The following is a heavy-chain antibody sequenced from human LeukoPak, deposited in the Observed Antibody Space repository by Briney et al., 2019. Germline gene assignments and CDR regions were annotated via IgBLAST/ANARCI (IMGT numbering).Heavy chain of an antibody. Sequence: PGRSLRLSCAASGFTFDDYAMHWVRQAPGKGLEWVSGISWNSGSIGYADSVKGRFTISRDNAKNSLYLQMNSLRAEDTAVYYCAREGVAVAGSYFDYWGQGTLVTVSS. J-gene: IGHJ4*02. CDR1: GFTFDDYA. V-gene: IGHV3-9*01. CDR3: AREGVAVAGSYFDY. CDR2: ISWNSGSI. D-gene: IGHD6-19*01.